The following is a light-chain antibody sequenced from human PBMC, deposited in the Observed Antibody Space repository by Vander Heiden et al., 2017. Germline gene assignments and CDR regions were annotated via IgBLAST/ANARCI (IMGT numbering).Light chain of an antibody. CDR1: QNINNY. CDR2: GSS. V-gene: IGKV1-39*01. Sequence: DIQMTQSPSSLSASVGERVTITCRTSQNINNYLNWYQYKPGRAPKLLIYGSSTLQSGVPSRFSGSGSGTAFALTISSLQPEDFGTFYCQQTHGSPFTFGPGTTVDL. J-gene: IGKJ3*01. CDR3: QQTHGSPFT.